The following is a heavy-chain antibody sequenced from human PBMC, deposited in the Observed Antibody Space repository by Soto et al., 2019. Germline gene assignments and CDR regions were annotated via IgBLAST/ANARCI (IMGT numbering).Heavy chain of an antibody. Sequence: QVQLVQSGAEVKKPGASVKVSCKASGYTFTSYAMHWVRQAPGQRLEWMGWINAGNGNTKYSQKFQGRVTITRDTSASTAYMELSSLRSEDTAVYYCARSLLRADSSSWYNWFDPWGQGTLVTVSS. D-gene: IGHD6-13*01. V-gene: IGHV1-3*01. CDR1: GYTFTSYA. CDR3: ARSLLRADSSSWYNWFDP. J-gene: IGHJ5*02. CDR2: INAGNGNT.